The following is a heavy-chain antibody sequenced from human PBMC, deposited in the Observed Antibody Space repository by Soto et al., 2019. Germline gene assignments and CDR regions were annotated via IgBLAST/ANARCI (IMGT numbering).Heavy chain of an antibody. D-gene: IGHD5-18*01. CDR1: GFTVSSYA. CDR3: AKDLGYGPGVGYYYGMDV. CDR2: ISGSGGST. Sequence: QPGGSLRLSCSAAGFTVSSYAMSWVRQAPGKGLEWVSAISGSGGSTYYADSVKGRFTISRDNSKNTLYLQMNSLRAEDTAVYYCAKDLGYGPGVGYYYGMDVWGQGTTVTVSS. J-gene: IGHJ6*02. V-gene: IGHV3-23*01.